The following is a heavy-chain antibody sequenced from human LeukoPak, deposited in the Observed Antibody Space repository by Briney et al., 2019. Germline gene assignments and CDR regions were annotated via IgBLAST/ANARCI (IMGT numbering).Heavy chain of an antibody. CDR1: GFTFTKHW. J-gene: IGHJ4*02. CDR3: VRDYRGGWNDY. Sequence: PGGSLRLSCVATGFTFTKHWMSWVRQSRGKGLECVAKIREDGNERHYVDSVKGRLTISRDNARNSLYLQMNNVRVDDTAVYYCVRDYRGGWNDYWGQGTQVTVSS. CDR2: IREDGNER. V-gene: IGHV3-7*01. D-gene: IGHD1-26*01.